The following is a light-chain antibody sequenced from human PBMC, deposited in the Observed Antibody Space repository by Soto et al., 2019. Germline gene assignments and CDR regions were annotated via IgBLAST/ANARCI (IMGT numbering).Light chain of an antibody. V-gene: IGKV1-9*01. CDR3: QQLHSYPRT. CDR1: QDINSN. CDR2: AAS. Sequence: DIQLTQSPSFLSASVGDRVTITCRASQDINSNLTWYQQKPGQAPKFLIYAASTLESGVPSRFSGSGSGTEFTLTISSLQPEDFATYYCQQLHSYPRTVGLGTKVDIK. J-gene: IGKJ1*01.